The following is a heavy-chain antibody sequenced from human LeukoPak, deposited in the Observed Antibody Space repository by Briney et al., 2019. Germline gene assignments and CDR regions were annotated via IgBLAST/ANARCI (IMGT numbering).Heavy chain of an antibody. Sequence: EASVKVSCKASGYTFTGYYMHWVRQAPGQGLEWMGWINPNSGGTNYAQKFQGRVTMTRDTSISTAYMELSRLRSDDTAVYYCARVYYDSSGYAAGVDYWGQGTLVTVSS. CDR2: INPNSGGT. V-gene: IGHV1-2*02. D-gene: IGHD3-22*01. CDR3: ARVYYDSSGYAAGVDY. J-gene: IGHJ4*02. CDR1: GYTFTGYY.